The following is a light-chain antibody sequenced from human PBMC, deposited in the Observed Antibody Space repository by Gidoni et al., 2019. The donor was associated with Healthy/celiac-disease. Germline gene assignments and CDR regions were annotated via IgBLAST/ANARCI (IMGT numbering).Light chain of an antibody. Sequence: QSALTQPRSVSGSPGQSVTISCTGTSSDVGGYNYVSWYQQHPGKAPKLMIYDVSKRPSGVPDRFSGSKSGNTASLTISGLQAEDEADYYCCSDEGSYTVFGGGTKLTVL. CDR1: SSDVGGYNY. CDR2: DVS. V-gene: IGLV2-11*01. J-gene: IGLJ2*01. CDR3: CSDEGSYTV.